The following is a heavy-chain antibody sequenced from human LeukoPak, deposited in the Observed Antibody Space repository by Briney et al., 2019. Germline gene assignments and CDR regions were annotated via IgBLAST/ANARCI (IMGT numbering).Heavy chain of an antibody. V-gene: IGHV3-30*02. Sequence: GGSLRLSCAASGFTFSSYGMHWVRQAPGKGLEWVAFIRYDGSNKYYADSVKGRFTISRDNSKNTLYLQMNSLRAGDTAVYYCANDLRVPAAGTKVDYWGQGTLVTVSS. CDR3: ANDLRVPAAGTKVDY. J-gene: IGHJ4*02. CDR2: IRYDGSNK. CDR1: GFTFSSYG. D-gene: IGHD6-13*01.